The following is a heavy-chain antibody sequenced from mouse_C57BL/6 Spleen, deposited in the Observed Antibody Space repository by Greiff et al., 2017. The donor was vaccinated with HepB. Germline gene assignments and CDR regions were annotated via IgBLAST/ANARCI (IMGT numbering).Heavy chain of an antibody. CDR1: GYTFTSYW. J-gene: IGHJ3*01. D-gene: IGHD2-3*01. CDR3: ARGRGYYWLAY. CDR2: IDPSDSYT. Sequence: VQLQQSGAELVKPGASVKLSCKASGYTFTSYWMQWVKQRPGQGLEWIGEIDPSDSYTNYNQKFKGKATLTVDTSSSTAYMQRSSLTSEDSAVYYCARGRGYYWLAYWGQGTLVTVSA. V-gene: IGHV1-50*01.